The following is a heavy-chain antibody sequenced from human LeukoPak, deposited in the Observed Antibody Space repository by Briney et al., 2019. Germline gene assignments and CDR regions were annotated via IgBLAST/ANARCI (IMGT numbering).Heavy chain of an antibody. CDR3: ARGFYQWLVPYYYYYYMDV. J-gene: IGHJ6*03. V-gene: IGHV1-69*06. CDR2: IIPIFGTA. Sequence: SVKVSCKASGGTFSSYAISWVRQAPGQGLEWMGGIIPIFGTANYAQKFQGRVTITADKSTSTAYMELRSLRSDDTAVYYCARGFYQWLVPYYYYYYMDVWGKGTTVTVSS. D-gene: IGHD6-19*01. CDR1: GGTFSSYA.